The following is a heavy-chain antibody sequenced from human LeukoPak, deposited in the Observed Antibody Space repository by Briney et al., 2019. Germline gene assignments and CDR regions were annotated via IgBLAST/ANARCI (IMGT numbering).Heavy chain of an antibody. CDR2: INPNSGGT. CDR3: ARLPTYGSGYQFDP. D-gene: IGHD3-10*01. V-gene: IGHV1-2*02. J-gene: IGHJ5*02. Sequence: GASVKVSCKASGYTFTGYYMHWVRQAPGQGLEWMGWINPNSGGTNYAQKFQGRVTMTRDTSISTAYMELSRLRSDDTAVYYCARLPTYGSGYQFDPWGQGTLVTVSS. CDR1: GYTFTGYY.